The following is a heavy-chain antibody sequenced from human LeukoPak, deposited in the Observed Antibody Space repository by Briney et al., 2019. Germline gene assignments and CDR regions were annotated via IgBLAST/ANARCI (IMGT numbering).Heavy chain of an antibody. CDR2: ISGSGGST. CDR3: ANILTSWFDP. D-gene: IGHD4/OR15-4a*01. V-gene: IGHV3-23*01. J-gene: IGHJ5*02. CDR1: GFTFRSYA. Sequence: GGSLRLSCAASGFTFRSYAMSRVRQAPGKGLEWVSAISGSGGSTYYADSVKGRFTISRDNSKNTLYLQMNSLRAEDTAVYYCANILTSWFDPWGQGTLVTVSS.